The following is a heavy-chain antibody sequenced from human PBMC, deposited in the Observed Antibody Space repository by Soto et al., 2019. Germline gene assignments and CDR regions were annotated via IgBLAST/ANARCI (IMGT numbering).Heavy chain of an antibody. CDR3: ARVVLAAAESGVGAFDI. V-gene: IGHV4-39*07. D-gene: IGHD6-13*01. J-gene: IGHJ3*02. CDR1: GGSIRSGSYY. Sequence: PSETLSLTCIVSGGSIRSGSYYWGWTRQPPGKGVEWIGSIYDSGSTYYNVSLKILVTISVDRSKNQFSLKLSSVTAADTAVYYCARVVLAAAESGVGAFDIWGQGTMVTVSS. CDR2: IYDSGST.